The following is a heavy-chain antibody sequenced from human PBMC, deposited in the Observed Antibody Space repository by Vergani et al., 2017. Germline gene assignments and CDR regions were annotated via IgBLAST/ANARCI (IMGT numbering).Heavy chain of an antibody. J-gene: IGHJ6*03. CDR3: CMGEYSGGWYVYCYCFVDC. V-gene: IGHV1-46*01. CDR1: GYTFTNYY. D-gene: IGHD6-13*01. CDR2: INPGGGST. Sequence: QELLVQSGAEVRKPGASVRASCKTAGYTFTNYYIHWVRQAPGQGLEWMGIINPGGGSTTYAQQFQGRLTMTKDTSTTTVYMDLSNLRSEDTAVYYCCMGEYSGGWYVYCYCFVDCWDEGTAVTVSS.